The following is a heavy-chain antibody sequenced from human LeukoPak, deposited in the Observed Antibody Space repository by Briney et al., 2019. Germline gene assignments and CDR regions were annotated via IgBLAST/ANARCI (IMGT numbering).Heavy chain of an antibody. CDR2: IYYSGST. V-gene: IGHV4-39*01. CDR1: GGSISSSSYY. J-gene: IGHJ4*02. CDR3: ARGLYDCVWGSYRSLEYFDY. Sequence: SETLSLTCTVSGGSISSSSYYWGWIRQPPGKGLEWIGSIYYSGSTYYNPSLKSRVTISVDTSKNQFSLKLSSVTAADTAVYYCARGLYDCVWGSYRSLEYFDYWGQGTLVTVSS. D-gene: IGHD3-16*02.